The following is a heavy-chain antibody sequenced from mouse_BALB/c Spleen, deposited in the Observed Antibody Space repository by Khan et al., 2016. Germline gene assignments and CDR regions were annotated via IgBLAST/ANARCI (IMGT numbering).Heavy chain of an antibody. V-gene: IGHV1-20*02. D-gene: IGHD2-14*01. CDR2: TNLYNGAT. J-gene: IGHJ1*01. CDR3: ARYGYDAYFDV. Sequence: VRLQQSGPELVKPGTSVKISCKASGYSFTDYFMNWVMQSHGKSLEWIGRTNLYNGATFFNQKFKGKATLTVDRSSSTAHMELRSLASEDSAVYYCARYGYDAYFDVWSAGTTVTVSS. CDR1: GYSFTDYF.